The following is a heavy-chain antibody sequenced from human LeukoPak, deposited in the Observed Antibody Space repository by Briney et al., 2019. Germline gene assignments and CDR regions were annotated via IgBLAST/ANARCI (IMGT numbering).Heavy chain of an antibody. CDR3: VKDVGGSYAFDY. CDR1: GFTFSRYA. V-gene: IGHV3-64D*09. J-gene: IGHJ4*02. D-gene: IGHD1-26*01. Sequence: GGSLRLSCSASGFTFSRYAMHWVRQAPGKGLEYVSGSNDNGGRTHYGDSVKGRFSISRDNSKNTLHLQMSTLRAEDTALYYCVKDVGGSYAFDYWGQGILVTVAS. CDR2: SNDNGGRT.